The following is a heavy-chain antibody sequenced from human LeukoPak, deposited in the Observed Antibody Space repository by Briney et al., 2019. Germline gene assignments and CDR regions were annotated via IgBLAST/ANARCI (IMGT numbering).Heavy chain of an antibody. CDR1: GLTFSSYA. D-gene: IGHD6-6*01. Sequence: GGSLRLSCAASGLTFSSYAMHWVRQAPGKGLEWVAVISYDGSNKYYADSVKGRFTISRDNSKNTLYLQMNSLRAEDTAVYYCARVPVEYSSSLAYFDYWGQGTLVTVSS. CDR2: ISYDGSNK. J-gene: IGHJ4*02. V-gene: IGHV3-30*01. CDR3: ARVPVEYSSSLAYFDY.